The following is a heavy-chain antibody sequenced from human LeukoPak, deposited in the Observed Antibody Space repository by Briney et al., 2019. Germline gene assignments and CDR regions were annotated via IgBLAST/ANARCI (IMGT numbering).Heavy chain of an antibody. Sequence: ASVKVSCKASGYTFTSYDINWVRQATGQGLEWMGWMNPNSGNTGYAQKFQGRVTMTRNTSISTAYMELSSLRSEDTAVYYCARGTCTNGVCYIPYYYYYYMDVRGKGTTVTVSS. CDR1: GYTFTSYD. CDR3: ARGTCTNGVCYIPYYYYYYMDV. V-gene: IGHV1-8*01. CDR2: MNPNSGNT. J-gene: IGHJ6*03. D-gene: IGHD2-8*01.